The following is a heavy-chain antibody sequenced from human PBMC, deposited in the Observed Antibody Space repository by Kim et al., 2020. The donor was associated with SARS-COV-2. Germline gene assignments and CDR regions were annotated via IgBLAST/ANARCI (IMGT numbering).Heavy chain of an antibody. D-gene: IGHD3-22*01. CDR2: IYYSGST. CDR3: ARFAAYDSSGYYYDWFDP. CDR1: GGSISSGGYY. Sequence: SETLPLTCTVSGGSISSGGYYWSWIRQHPGKGLEWIGYIYYSGSTYYNPSLKSRVTISVDTSKNQFSLKLSSVTAADTAVYYCARFAAYDSSGYYYDWFDPWGQGTLVTVSS. J-gene: IGHJ5*02. V-gene: IGHV4-31*03.